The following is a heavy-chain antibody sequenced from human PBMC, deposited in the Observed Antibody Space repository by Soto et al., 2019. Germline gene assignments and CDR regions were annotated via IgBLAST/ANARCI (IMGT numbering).Heavy chain of an antibody. D-gene: IGHD3-10*01. CDR2: IKIKIDGGTT. Sequence: EVQLVESGGGLVKPGGSLRLSCAASGFPFSNVWMSWVRQAPGKGLEWVGHIKIKIDGGTTDYAAPVKGRFIISRDDSKNTMYLQMNSLKTEDTAVYYCTTDGNARARDGSGSFDYWGQGTLVTVSS. V-gene: IGHV3-15*01. CDR1: GFPFSNVW. J-gene: IGHJ4*02. CDR3: TTDGNARARDGSGSFDY.